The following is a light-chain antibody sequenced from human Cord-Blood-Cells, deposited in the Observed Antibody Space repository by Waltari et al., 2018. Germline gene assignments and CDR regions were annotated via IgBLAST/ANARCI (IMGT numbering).Light chain of an antibody. V-gene: IGKV4-1*01. J-gene: IGKJ2*01. CDR1: PSVLYSSNNKNY. CDR2: WAS. CDR3: QQYYSTPYT. Sequence: DIVMTQSPDSLAVSLGERVIINCKSSPSVLYSSNNKNYLAWYQQKPGQPPKLLIYWASTRESGVPDRFSGSGSGTDFTLTISSLQAEDVAVYYCQQYYSTPYTFGQGTKLEIK.